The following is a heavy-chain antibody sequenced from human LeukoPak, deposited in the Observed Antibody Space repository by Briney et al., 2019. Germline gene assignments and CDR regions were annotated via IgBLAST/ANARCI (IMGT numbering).Heavy chain of an antibody. Sequence: GGSLRLSCAAAGFTFSNCGMSWVRQAPGKGLEWVSGLSDSGGSTFYADSVKGRFTISRDNSKNTLFLQMNRLRAEDTAVYYCAKGGAVSSKSITLIRGTRRYYYYMDVWGKGTTVTISS. V-gene: IGHV3-23*01. D-gene: IGHD3-10*01. J-gene: IGHJ6*03. CDR1: GFTFSNCG. CDR3: AKGGAVSSKSITLIRGTRRYYYYMDV. CDR2: LSDSGGST.